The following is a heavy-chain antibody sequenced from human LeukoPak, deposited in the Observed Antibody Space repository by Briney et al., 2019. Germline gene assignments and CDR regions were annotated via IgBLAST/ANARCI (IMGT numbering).Heavy chain of an antibody. V-gene: IGHV4-59*08. J-gene: IGHJ4*02. D-gene: IGHD3-16*01. CDR2: IYYSGST. CDR3: ARHEGILSLLYCFDY. CDR1: GGSISSYY. Sequence: SETLSLTCTVSGGSISSYYWSWIRQPPGKGLEWIGYIYYSGSTNYNPSLKSRVTISVDTSKNQFSLKLSSVTAADTAVYYCARHEGILSLLYCFDYWGQGTLVTVSS.